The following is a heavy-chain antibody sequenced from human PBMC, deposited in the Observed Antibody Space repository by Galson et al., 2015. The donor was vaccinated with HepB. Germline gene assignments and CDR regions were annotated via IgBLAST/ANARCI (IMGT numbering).Heavy chain of an antibody. V-gene: IGHV1-46*01. J-gene: IGHJ4*02. CDR3: ARDGVRNEGYYPLDY. Sequence: SAKVSCKASGYTLTNYYLHWVRQAPGLGLEWMGMIDPSDGFTRYPQNLQGRVTMTRDTSTGTVYMELSSLRSEDTAVYYCARDGVRNEGYYPLDYWGQGTLATVSS. CDR1: GYTLTNYY. CDR2: IDPSDGFT. D-gene: IGHD3-22*01.